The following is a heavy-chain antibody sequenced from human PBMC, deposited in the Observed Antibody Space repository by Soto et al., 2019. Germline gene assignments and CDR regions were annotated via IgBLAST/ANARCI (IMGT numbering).Heavy chain of an antibody. CDR3: ARDSRRRGRAAGMDV. D-gene: IGHD6-13*01. V-gene: IGHV3-33*01. Sequence: QVQLVESGGGVVQPGRSLRLSCAASGFTFSSYGMHWVRQAPGKGLEWVAVIWYDGSNKYYADSVKGRFTISRDNSKNTLYLQMNSLRAEDTDVYYCARDSRRRGRAAGMDVWGQGTTVTVSS. CDR1: GFTFSSYG. CDR2: IWYDGSNK. J-gene: IGHJ6*02.